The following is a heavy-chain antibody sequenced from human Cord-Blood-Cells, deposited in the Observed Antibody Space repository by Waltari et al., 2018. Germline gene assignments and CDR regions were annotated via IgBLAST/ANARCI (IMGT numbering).Heavy chain of an antibody. CDR3: ARTHSSSSRYRYYYYYMDV. V-gene: IGHV4-34*01. D-gene: IGHD6-6*01. CDR2: INHSGST. CDR1: GGSFSGYY. J-gene: IGHJ6*03. Sequence: QVQLQQWGAGLLKPSETLSLTCAVYGGSFSGYYWSWIRQPPGKGLEWIGEINHSGSTNYNPSLKSRVTISVDTSKNQFSLKLSSVTAADTAVYYCARTHSSSSRYRYYYYYMDVWGKGTTVTVSS.